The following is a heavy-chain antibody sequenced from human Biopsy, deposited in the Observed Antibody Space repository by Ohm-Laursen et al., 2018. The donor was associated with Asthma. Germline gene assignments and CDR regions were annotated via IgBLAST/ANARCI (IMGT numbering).Heavy chain of an antibody. D-gene: IGHD2-2*01. V-gene: IGHV1-69*13. J-gene: IGHJ4*02. Sequence: SVKVSCKASGGTFGNYAISWVRQAPGLGLEWMGGLIPVLGTPDHAQMFEGRVTITADESTSTAYMELSSLSSEDTALYYCARGPEYVRSSGALDYWGQGTLVTVSS. CDR1: GGTFGNYA. CDR2: LIPVLGTP. CDR3: ARGPEYVRSSGALDY.